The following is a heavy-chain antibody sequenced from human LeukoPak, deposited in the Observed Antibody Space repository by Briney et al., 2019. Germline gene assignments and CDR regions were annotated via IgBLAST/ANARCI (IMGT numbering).Heavy chain of an antibody. V-gene: IGHV3-30*02. D-gene: IGHD5-12*01. CDR2: IWFDGSNK. CDR3: AKDHLSGYDLSYYYYGMDV. CDR1: GFTFSSYG. J-gene: IGHJ6*02. Sequence: GGSLRLSCAASGFTFSSYGMHWVRQAPGKGLEGVAVIWFDGSNKYYADSVKGRFTISRDNSENTVYLQMNSLRAEDTAVYYCAKDHLSGYDLSYYYYGMDVWGQGTTVTVSS.